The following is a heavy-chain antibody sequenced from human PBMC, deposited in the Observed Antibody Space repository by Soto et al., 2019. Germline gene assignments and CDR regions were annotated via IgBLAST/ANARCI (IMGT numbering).Heavy chain of an antibody. J-gene: IGHJ4*02. V-gene: IGHV4-31*03. CDR2: IYYSGST. Sequence: SETLSLTCTVSGGSISSGGYYWSWIRQHPGKGLEWIGYIYYSGSTYYNPSLKSRVTISVDTSKNQFSLKLSSVTAADTAVYYCARGGGWLRPQPYYFDYWGQGTLVTVSS. CDR1: GGSISSGGYY. CDR3: ARGGGWLRPQPYYFDY. D-gene: IGHD5-12*01.